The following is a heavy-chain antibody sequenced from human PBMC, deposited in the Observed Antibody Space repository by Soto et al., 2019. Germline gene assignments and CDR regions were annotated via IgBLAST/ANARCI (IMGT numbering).Heavy chain of an antibody. Sequence: GGSLRLSCAASGFIFSDYYMSWIRQAPGKGLEWISYIRSSDNIIYYADSVKGRFTISRDNAKNSLYLQMNSLRAEDTAVYYCARDRGYYDSSGYFDYWGQGTLVTVSS. J-gene: IGHJ4*02. CDR2: IRSSDNII. V-gene: IGHV3-11*01. D-gene: IGHD3-22*01. CDR1: GFIFSDYY. CDR3: ARDRGYYDSSGYFDY.